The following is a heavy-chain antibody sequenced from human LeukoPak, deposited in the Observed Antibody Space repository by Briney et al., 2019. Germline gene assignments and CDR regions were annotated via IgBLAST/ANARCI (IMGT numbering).Heavy chain of an antibody. CDR2: INHSGST. J-gene: IGHJ4*02. V-gene: IGHV4-34*01. D-gene: IGHD4-23*01. CDR1: GGSFSGYY. CDR3: ARGIYGGNSFLDY. Sequence: SETLSLTCAVYGGSFSGYYWSWIRQPPGEGLEWIGEINHSGSTNYNPSLKSRVTISVDTSKNQFSLKLSSVTAADTAVYYCARGIYGGNSFLDYWGQGTLVTVSS.